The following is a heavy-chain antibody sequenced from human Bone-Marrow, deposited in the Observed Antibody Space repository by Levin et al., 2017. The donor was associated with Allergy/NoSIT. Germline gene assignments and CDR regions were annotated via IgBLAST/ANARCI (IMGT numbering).Heavy chain of an antibody. CDR2: ISYDGDNE. Sequence: LSLTCAASGFNFNTFAMHWVRQAPGRGLEWVAAISYDGDNEHYADSVKGRFTISRDNSANTLYLQIKSLRLDDTAVYFCVRDPSLGQLIRDHWGPGSLVIVSS. D-gene: IGHD1-1*01. V-gene: IGHV3-30-3*01. CDR3: VRDPSLGQLIRDH. CDR1: GFNFNTFA. J-gene: IGHJ4*02.